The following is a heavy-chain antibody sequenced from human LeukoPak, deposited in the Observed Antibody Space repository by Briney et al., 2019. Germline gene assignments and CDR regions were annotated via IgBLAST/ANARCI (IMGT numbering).Heavy chain of an antibody. V-gene: IGHV3-21*01. CDR1: GLTFSSYS. J-gene: IGHJ4*02. CDR2: ISSSSSYI. D-gene: IGHD3-16*02. CDR3: AVLRSYRSFPPADY. Sequence: GGSLRLSCAASGLTFSSYSMNWVRQAPGKGLEWVSSISSSSSYIYYADSVKGRFTISRDNAKNSLYLQMNSLRAEDTAVYYCAVLRSYRSFPPADYWGQGTLVTVSS.